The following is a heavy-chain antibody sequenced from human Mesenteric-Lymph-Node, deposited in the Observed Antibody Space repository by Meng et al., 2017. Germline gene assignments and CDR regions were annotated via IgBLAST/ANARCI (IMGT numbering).Heavy chain of an antibody. CDR2: ISGSGGST. CDR1: GFTFSSYA. V-gene: IGHV3-23*01. CDR3: ARDRSDYGDYGAPRYFDL. J-gene: IGHJ2*01. D-gene: IGHD4-17*01. Sequence: GGSLRLSCAASGFTFSSYAMSWVRQAPGKGLEWVSAISGSGGSTYYADSVKGRFTISRDNSKNTLYLQMNSLRSEDTAVYYCARDRSDYGDYGAPRYFDLWGRGTLVTVSS.